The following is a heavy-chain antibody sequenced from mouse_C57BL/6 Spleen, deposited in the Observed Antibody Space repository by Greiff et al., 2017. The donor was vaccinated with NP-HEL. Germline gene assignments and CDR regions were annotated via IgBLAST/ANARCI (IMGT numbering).Heavy chain of an antibody. CDR2: ISSGSSTI. V-gene: IGHV5-17*01. Sequence: EVKLVESGGGLVKPGGSLKLSCAASGFTFSDYGMHWVRQAPEKGLEWVAYISSGSSTIYYADTVKGRFTISRDNAKNTLFLQMTSLRSEDTAMYYCARLDYDGGFAYWGQGTLVTVSA. CDR1: GFTFSDYG. CDR3: ARLDYDGGFAY. J-gene: IGHJ3*01. D-gene: IGHD2-4*01.